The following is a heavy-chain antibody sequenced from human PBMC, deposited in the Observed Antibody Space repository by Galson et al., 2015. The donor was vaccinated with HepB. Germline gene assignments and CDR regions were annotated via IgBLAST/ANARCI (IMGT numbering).Heavy chain of an antibody. CDR2: IYSGGHG. Sequence: SLRLSCAASGFIVKSSYMSWVRQAPGKGLQWVSTIYSGGHGYYTDSVKGRFSISRDTNKNTIFLQMNNLGADDTAVYYCASPFCIDSNCYPLWHWGQGTLVTVSA. J-gene: IGHJ4*02. V-gene: IGHV3-53*01. CDR1: GFIVKSSY. D-gene: IGHD2-21*01. CDR3: ASPFCIDSNCYPLWH.